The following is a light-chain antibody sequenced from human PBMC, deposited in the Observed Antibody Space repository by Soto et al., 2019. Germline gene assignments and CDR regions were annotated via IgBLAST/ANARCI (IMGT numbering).Light chain of an antibody. V-gene: IGKV1-33*01. CDR2: DAS. J-gene: IGKJ3*01. CDR3: QQYEDLPLS. Sequence: DIPMTQSPSSLSASVGDRVTITCQASQDISNYLNWYQHKPGKPPKLLIYDASNLETGVLSRFSGSGSGTDFTFTISSLQTEDVATYYCQQYEDLPLSFGHGTKVDF. CDR1: QDISNY.